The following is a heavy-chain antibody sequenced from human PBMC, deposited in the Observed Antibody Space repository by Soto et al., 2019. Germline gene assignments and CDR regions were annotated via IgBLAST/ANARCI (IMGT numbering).Heavy chain of an antibody. CDR3: ASYPYGSGSSFDL. CDR2: IYHGGST. V-gene: IGHV4-4*02. D-gene: IGHD3-10*01. Sequence: QVLLQESGPGLVKPSGTLSLTCAVSGGSISSRNWWTWVRQPPGKGLEWIGEIYHGGSTNYNPSLKSRVPLSVDKSQTPFSQKLSSVTAADTAVYYCASYPYGSGSSFDLWGQGTMVTVSS. CDR1: GGSISSRNW. J-gene: IGHJ3*01.